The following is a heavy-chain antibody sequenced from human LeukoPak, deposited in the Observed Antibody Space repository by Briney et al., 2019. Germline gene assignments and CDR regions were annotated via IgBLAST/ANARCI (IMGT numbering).Heavy chain of an antibody. CDR3: ARDRGPPLNWFDF. Sequence: PSETLSLTCAVYGGSFSGYYWSWIRQPPGKGLEWIGEINHSGSTNYNPSLKSRVTISVDTSKNQFSLKLSSVTAADTAVYYCARDRGPPLNWFDFWGQGTLVTVSS. CDR1: GGSFSGYY. CDR2: INHSGST. V-gene: IGHV4-34*01. J-gene: IGHJ5*01. D-gene: IGHD5-24*01.